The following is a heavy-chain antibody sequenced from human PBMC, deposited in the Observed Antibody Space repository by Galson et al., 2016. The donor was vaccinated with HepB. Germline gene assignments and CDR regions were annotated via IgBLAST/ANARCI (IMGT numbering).Heavy chain of an antibody. CDR2: ISFDGSGE. V-gene: IGHV3-33*01. J-gene: IGHJ6*04. CDR3: ARDPPGSDYGLDV. Sequence: VRQAPGKGLEWVAIISFDGSGEKYADSVKGRFTISRDNFQNTLFLQMSSLRVEDTAVYYCARDPPGSDYGLDVWGKGTTVTVSS.